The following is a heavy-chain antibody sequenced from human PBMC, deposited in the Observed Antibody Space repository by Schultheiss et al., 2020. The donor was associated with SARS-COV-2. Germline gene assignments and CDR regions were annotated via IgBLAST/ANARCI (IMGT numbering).Heavy chain of an antibody. CDR2: ISGSGGST. CDR3: ARDIDYDRAFDI. D-gene: IGHD3-22*01. CDR1: GFTFSSYG. V-gene: IGHV3-21*01. J-gene: IGHJ3*02. Sequence: GGSLRLSCAASGFTFSSYGMHWVRQAPGKGLEWVSAISGSGGSTYYADSVKGRFTISRDNAKNSLYLQMNSLRAEDTAVYYCARDIDYDRAFDIWGQGTMVTVS.